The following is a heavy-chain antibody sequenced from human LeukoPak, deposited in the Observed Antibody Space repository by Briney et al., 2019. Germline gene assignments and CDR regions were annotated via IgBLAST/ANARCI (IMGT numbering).Heavy chain of an antibody. CDR2: TCYRSKWNN. CDR3: ARGRNSGFDY. V-gene: IGHV6-1*01. Sequence: SQTLSLTCAISGDSVSGNSAVAWNWLRQSPSIGLEWPGRTCYRSKWNNDYAVSVKSRITINPDTSKNQFSLHLNSVTPEDTAVYYCARGRNSGFDYWGQGTLVTVSS. D-gene: IGHD2/OR15-2a*01. J-gene: IGHJ4*02. CDR1: GDSVSGNSAVA.